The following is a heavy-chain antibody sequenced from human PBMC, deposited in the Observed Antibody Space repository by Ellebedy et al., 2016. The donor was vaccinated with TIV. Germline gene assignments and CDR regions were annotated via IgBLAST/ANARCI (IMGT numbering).Heavy chain of an antibody. V-gene: IGHV4-4*07. J-gene: IGHJ6*02. CDR1: GSITASY. Sequence: SETLSLTXIVSGSITASYWTWLRQPAGKGLEWIGRIYTTGSSDFNPSLKSRVTMSVDTTKNHISLKMRSVTAADTAVYYCAKGGGFKSDYYFYGMDVWGQGTAVNVSS. CDR3: AKGGGFKSDYYFYGMDV. D-gene: IGHD3-16*01. CDR2: IYTTGSS.